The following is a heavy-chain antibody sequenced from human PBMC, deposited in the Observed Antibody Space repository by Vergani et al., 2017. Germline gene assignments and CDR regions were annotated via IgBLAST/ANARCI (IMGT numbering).Heavy chain of an antibody. CDR2: INWNGGTT. CDR1: GFAFGDFG. CDR3: VRREGHNQAPFDN. Sequence: EVQLVESGGGVVRPGGSLRLSCVGFGFAFGDFGMSWVGQVPGKGLVWVAGINWNGGTTIYGDPVTGRFTISRDNAKNSLYLQMNSLRDGDTALYYCVRREGHNQAPFDNWGQGTLVIVSS. D-gene: IGHD5-24*01. V-gene: IGHV3-20*04. J-gene: IGHJ4*02.